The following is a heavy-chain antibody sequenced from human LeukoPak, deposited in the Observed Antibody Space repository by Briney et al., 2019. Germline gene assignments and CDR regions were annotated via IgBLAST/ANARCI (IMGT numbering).Heavy chain of an antibody. CDR3: ATRTTGFDY. CDR1: NESFSGYH. Sequence: SETLSLTCAVYNESFSGYHWSWIRQPPGKGLEWIGEMHQSGSTNYNPSLKSRVTISVDTSNNQFSLKLRSVTAADTALYYCATRTTGFDYWGQGTLVTVSS. D-gene: IGHD4-17*01. J-gene: IGHJ4*02. CDR2: MHQSGST. V-gene: IGHV4-34*01.